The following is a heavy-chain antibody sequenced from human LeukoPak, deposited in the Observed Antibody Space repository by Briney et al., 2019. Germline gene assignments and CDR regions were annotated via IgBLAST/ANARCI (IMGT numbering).Heavy chain of an antibody. CDR3: ARGDTGWEENWFDP. D-gene: IGHD6-19*01. Sequence: PSETLSLTCTVSRDSMRSYYWSWLRQPPGKGLEWIGYIYYTGSTDYNPSLKSRVTISVDTSKNQFSLKLSSVTAGDTAVYYCARGDTGWEENWFDPWGQGTLVTVSS. J-gene: IGHJ5*02. CDR2: IYYTGST. CDR1: RDSMRSYY. V-gene: IGHV4-59*08.